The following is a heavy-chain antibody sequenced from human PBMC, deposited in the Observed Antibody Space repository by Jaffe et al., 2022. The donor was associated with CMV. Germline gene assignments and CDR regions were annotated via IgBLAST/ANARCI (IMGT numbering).Heavy chain of an antibody. CDR2: IYYSGST. CDR3: ARDSGGSYPYYYYYGMDV. CDR1: GGSVSSGSYY. Sequence: QVQLQESGPGLVKPSETLSLTCTVSGGSVSSGSYYWSWIRQPPGKGLEWIGYIYYSGSTNYNPSLKSRVTISVDTSKNQFSLKLSSVTAADTAVYYCARDSGGSYPYYYYYGMDVWGQGTTVTVSS. J-gene: IGHJ6*02. V-gene: IGHV4-61*01. D-gene: IGHD3-10*01.